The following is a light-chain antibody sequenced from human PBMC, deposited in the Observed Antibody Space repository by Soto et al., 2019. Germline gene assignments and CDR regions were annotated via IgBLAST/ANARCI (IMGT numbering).Light chain of an antibody. J-gene: IGKJ1*01. CDR2: GAS. CDR3: QQYGSSPWT. CDR1: QSVSSSY. V-gene: IGKV3-20*01. Sequence: EIVLTQSPGTLSLSPGERATLSCRASQSVSSSYLAWYQQKPGQAPRPLIYGASSRATGIPDRFSGSGSGTYFTVTISRLEPEDFAVYYCQQYGSSPWTFGQGTKVEIK.